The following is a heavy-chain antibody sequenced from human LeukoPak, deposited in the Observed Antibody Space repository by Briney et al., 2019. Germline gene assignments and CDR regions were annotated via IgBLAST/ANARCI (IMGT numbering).Heavy chain of an antibody. D-gene: IGHD7-27*01. V-gene: IGHV3-7*01. CDR3: ARDLNWGDFDY. CDR2: IKQDGSEK. Sequence: GGSLRLSCVVSGFTFSSYLMSWVRQAPGKGLEWVANIKQDGSEKYYVDSVKGRFTISRDNAKNSLYLQMNSLRAEDTAVYYCARDLNWGDFDYWGQGTLVTVSS. CDR1: GFTFSSYL. J-gene: IGHJ4*02.